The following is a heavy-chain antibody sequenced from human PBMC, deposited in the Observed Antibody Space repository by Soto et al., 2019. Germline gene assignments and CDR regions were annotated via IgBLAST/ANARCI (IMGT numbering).Heavy chain of an antibody. Sequence: GESLKISCKGSGYSFTRYWIGWVRQMPGKGLEWMGIIYPGDSDTRYSPSFQGQVTISADKSISTAYLQWSRLKASDTAMYYCAVPSDSSGQDALDIWGQGTMVTVSS. CDR1: GYSFTRYW. V-gene: IGHV5-51*01. J-gene: IGHJ3*02. D-gene: IGHD3-22*01. CDR3: AVPSDSSGQDALDI. CDR2: IYPGDSDT.